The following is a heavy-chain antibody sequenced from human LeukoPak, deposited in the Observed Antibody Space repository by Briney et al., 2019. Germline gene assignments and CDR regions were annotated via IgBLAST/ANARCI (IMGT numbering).Heavy chain of an antibody. Sequence: PSETLSLTCTVSGGSISSYYWSWIRQPPGKGLEWIGYIYYSGSTNYKPSLKSRVTISVDTSKNQFSLKLSSVTAADTAVYYCARAFNRYCSGGSCPTAYYYMDVWGKGTTVTISS. CDR1: GGSISSYY. D-gene: IGHD2-15*01. CDR2: IYYSGST. CDR3: ARAFNRYCSGGSCPTAYYYMDV. J-gene: IGHJ6*03. V-gene: IGHV4-59*01.